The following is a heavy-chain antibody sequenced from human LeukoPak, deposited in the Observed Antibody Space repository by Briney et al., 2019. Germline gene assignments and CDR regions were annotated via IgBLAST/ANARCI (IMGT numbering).Heavy chain of an antibody. J-gene: IGHJ4*02. D-gene: IGHD2-2*01. Sequence: GASVKVSCKASGYTFTGYYMHWVRQAPGQGLEWMGWINPNSGGTNYAQKFQGRVTMTRDTSISTAYMELSRLRSDDTAVYYCARNGGDCSSTSRYDYWGQGTLVTVSS. CDR1: GYTFTGYY. CDR3: ARNGGDCSSTSRYDY. V-gene: IGHV1-2*02. CDR2: INPNSGGT.